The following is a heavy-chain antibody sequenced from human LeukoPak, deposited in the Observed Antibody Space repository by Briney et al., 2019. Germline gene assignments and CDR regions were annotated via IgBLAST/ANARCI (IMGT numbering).Heavy chain of an antibody. CDR3: ARGGGYCSSTSCYGAWFDP. Sequence: GGSLRLSCVASGFTFSNYAMTWVRQAPGKGLEWVSAISSSGGSTYYADSVKGRFTISRDNAKNSLYLQMNSLRAEDTAVYYCARGGGYCSSTSCYGAWFDPWGQGTLVTVSS. CDR1: GFTFSNYA. V-gene: IGHV3-23*01. J-gene: IGHJ5*02. CDR2: ISSSGGST. D-gene: IGHD2-2*01.